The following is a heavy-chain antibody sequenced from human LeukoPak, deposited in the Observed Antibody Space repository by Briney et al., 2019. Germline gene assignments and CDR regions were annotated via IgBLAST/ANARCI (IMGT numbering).Heavy chain of an antibody. D-gene: IGHD2-2*02. Sequence: PSETLSLTCTVSGGSISSYYRSWIRQPPGKGLEWIGYIYYSGSTNYNPSLKSRVTISVDTSKNQFSLKLSSVTAADTAVYYCARALGGFWSAAGIPYFDYWGQGTLVTVSS. CDR3: ARALGGFWSAAGIPYFDY. J-gene: IGHJ4*02. CDR1: GGSISSYY. CDR2: IYYSGST. V-gene: IGHV4-59*01.